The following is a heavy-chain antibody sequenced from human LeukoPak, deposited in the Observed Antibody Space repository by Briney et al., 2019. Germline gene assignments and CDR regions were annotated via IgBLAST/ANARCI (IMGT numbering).Heavy chain of an antibody. CDR1: GYTFISYY. V-gene: IGHV1-46*01. CDR3: AKDPSLYSSSWYAFYYFDY. CDR2: INPSGGST. Sequence: ASVKVSCKASGYTFISYYMHWVRQAPGQGLEWMGIINPSGGSTSYAQKFQGRVTMTRDTSTSTVYMELSSLRSEDTAVYYCAKDPSLYSSSWYAFYYFDYWGQGTLVTVSS. J-gene: IGHJ4*02. D-gene: IGHD6-13*01.